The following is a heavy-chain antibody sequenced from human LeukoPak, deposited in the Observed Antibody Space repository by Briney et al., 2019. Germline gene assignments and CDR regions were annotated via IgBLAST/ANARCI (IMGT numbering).Heavy chain of an antibody. CDR2: ISSSSSYI. CDR1: GLTFSSCS. J-gene: IGHJ4*02. Sequence: GESLRLSCAASGLTFSSCSVNWFRQSPGQGMEWVSSISSSSSYIYYADSVKGRFTISRDNAKNSLYLQMNSLRAEDTAVYYCARAHFVDYWGQGTLVTVSS. D-gene: IGHD3-3*02. V-gene: IGHV3-21*01. CDR3: ARAHFVDY.